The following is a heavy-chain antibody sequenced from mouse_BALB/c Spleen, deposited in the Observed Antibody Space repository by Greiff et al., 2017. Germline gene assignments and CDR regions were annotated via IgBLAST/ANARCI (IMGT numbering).Heavy chain of an antibody. Sequence: QVQLKQSGAELAKPGASVKMSCKASGYTFTSYWMHWVKQRPGQGLEWIGYINPSTGYTEYNQKFKDKATLTADKSSSTAYMQLSSLTSEDSAVYYCARSDYYGSSYLYYYAMDYWGQGTSGTVSS. V-gene: IGHV1-7*01. CDR1: GYTFTSYW. J-gene: IGHJ4*01. CDR3: ARSDYYGSSYLYYYAMDY. D-gene: IGHD1-1*01. CDR2: INPSTGYT.